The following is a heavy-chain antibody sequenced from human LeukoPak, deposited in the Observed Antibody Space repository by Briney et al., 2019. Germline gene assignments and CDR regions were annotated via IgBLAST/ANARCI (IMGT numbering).Heavy chain of an antibody. Sequence: SETLSLTCVVSGDSISSGAYSWSWIRQPPGKGLEWIGYIFHTGSTFHNPSLKSRVTISVDTSKNQFSLKLSSVTAADTAVYYCARDMKGYDSAGWFDPWGQGTLVTVSS. CDR1: GDSISSGAYS. J-gene: IGHJ5*02. CDR2: IFHTGST. D-gene: IGHD3-3*01. CDR3: ARDMKGYDSAGWFDP. V-gene: IGHV4-30-2*05.